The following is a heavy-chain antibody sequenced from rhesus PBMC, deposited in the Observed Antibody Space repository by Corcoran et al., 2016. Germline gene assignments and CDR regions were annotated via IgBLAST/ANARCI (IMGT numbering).Heavy chain of an antibody. J-gene: IGHJ5-1*01. Sequence: QVQLQESGPGLVKPSETLSLTCAVSGDSITSYYWSWIRQSPGKGLEWIGEIYGSSRSTYYIPSLKPRVTLSTDTYKNQFSLTLNSVTAADAAVYYCARDLRFDVWGPGVLVTVSS. CDR2: IYGSSRST. CDR3: ARDLRFDV. V-gene: IGHV4-165*01. CDR1: GDSITSYY.